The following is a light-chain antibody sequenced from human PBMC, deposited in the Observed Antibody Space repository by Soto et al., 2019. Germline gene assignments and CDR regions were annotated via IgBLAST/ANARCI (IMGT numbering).Light chain of an antibody. CDR2: GAS. J-gene: IGKJ3*01. V-gene: IGKV3-20*01. Sequence: EVVLTQSPDTLSLSPGERATLSCRASQSISSDYLVWYQQKPGQAPRLLIYGASSRATGIPDRFSGSGYGTDFTLTINRLEPEDFAVYYCQHYGNSPPSVTFGPGTKVDIK. CDR1: QSISSDY. CDR3: QHYGNSPPSVT.